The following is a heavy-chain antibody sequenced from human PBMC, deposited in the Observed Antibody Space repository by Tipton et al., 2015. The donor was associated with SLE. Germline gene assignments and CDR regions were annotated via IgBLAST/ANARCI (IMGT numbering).Heavy chain of an antibody. CDR2: IWYDGSNK. CDR3: AREYSSGWTPYLDY. D-gene: IGHD6-19*01. CDR1: GFTFSSYG. Sequence: SLRLSCAASGFTFSSYGMHWVRQAPGKGLEWVAVIWYDGSNKYYADSVKGRFTISRDNSKNTLYLQMNSLRAEDTAVYYCAREYSSGWTPYLDYWGQGTLVTVSS. V-gene: IGHV3-33*08. J-gene: IGHJ4*02.